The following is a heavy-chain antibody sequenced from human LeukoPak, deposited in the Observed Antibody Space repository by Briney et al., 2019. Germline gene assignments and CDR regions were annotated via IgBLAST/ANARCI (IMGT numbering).Heavy chain of an antibody. D-gene: IGHD3-3*01. CDR2: INHSGSP. V-gene: IGHV4-34*01. CDR1: GGSFSDYY. J-gene: IGHJ4*02. Sequence: SETLSLTCAVYGGSFSDYYWTWIRQPPEKGLEWIGEINHSGSPNNNPSLKSRVSISFDTSKNQFSLKLTSVIAADTAVYYCGSRRTAMFGVIKGPIDYWGQGTLATVSS. CDR3: GSRRTAMFGVIKGPIDY.